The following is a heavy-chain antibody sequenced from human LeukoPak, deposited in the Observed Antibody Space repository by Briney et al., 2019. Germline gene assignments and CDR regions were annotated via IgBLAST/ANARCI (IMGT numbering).Heavy chain of an antibody. D-gene: IGHD4-11*01. J-gene: IGHJ4*02. CDR1: GGSIISYY. Sequence: SETLSLTCTVSGGSIISYYWSWIRQPPGKGLEWIGYIYYSGTTNYNPSLKSRVSISVDRSKNQFSLKLTSVTAADTAVYYCVVWKRDYTVDYWGQGTLVTVSS. V-gene: IGHV4-59*12. CDR2: IYYSGTT. CDR3: VVWKRDYTVDY.